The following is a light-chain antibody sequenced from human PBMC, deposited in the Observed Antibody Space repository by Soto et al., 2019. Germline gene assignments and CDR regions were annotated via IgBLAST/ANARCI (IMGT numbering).Light chain of an antibody. J-gene: IGLJ2*01. CDR3: TSYVGSSSNHVV. CDR2: EVT. CDR1: IRDVGGNNY. Sequence: QSVLTQPPSASGSPGQSVTISCTATIRDVGGNNYVSWYQQHPGKAPKVMIYEVTKRPSGVPDRFSGSKSGNTASLTVSGLQAEDEADYYCTSYVGSSSNHVVFGGGTKLNVL. V-gene: IGLV2-8*01.